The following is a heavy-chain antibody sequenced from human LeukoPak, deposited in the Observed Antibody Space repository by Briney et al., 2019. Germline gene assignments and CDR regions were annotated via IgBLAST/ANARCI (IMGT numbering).Heavy chain of an antibody. V-gene: IGHV3-21*01. J-gene: IGHJ4*02. CDR2: ISSSSSYI. CDR1: GFTFSSYS. D-gene: IGHD1-26*01. Sequence: GGSLRLSCAASGFTFSSYSMNWVRQAPGKGLEWVSSISSSSSYIYYADSVKGRFTISRDNAKNSLYLQMNSLRAEDTAVYYCAGDSGTARPRFDYWGQGTLVSASS. CDR3: AGDSGTARPRFDY.